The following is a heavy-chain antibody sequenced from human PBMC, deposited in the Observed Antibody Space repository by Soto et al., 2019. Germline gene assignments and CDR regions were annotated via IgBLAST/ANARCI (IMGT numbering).Heavy chain of an antibody. Sequence: QVQLVESGGGVVQPGRSLRLSCAASGFTFSSYGMHWVRQAPGKGLEGVAVIWYDGSNKYYADSVKGRFTISRDNSKNPLYLQMNSLRAEDTAVYYCARDGPTLWFGEFDYWGQGTLVTVSS. CDR2: IWYDGSNK. J-gene: IGHJ4*02. D-gene: IGHD3-10*01. V-gene: IGHV3-33*01. CDR3: ARDGPTLWFGEFDY. CDR1: GFTFSSYG.